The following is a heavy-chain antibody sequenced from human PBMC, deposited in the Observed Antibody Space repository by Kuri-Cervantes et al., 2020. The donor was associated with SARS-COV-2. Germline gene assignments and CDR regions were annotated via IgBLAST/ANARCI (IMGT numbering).Heavy chain of an antibody. CDR2: ISWNSGSI. D-gene: IGHD6-19*01. Sequence: LSLTCVASGFIFSNHAMNWVRQAPGKGLEWVSGISWNSGSIGYADSVKGRFTISRDNAKNSLYLQMNSLRAEDTAVYYCARAPGIAVAGTGGNYWGHGTLVTVSS. CDR3: ARAPGIAVAGTGGNY. J-gene: IGHJ4*01. CDR1: GFIFSNHA. V-gene: IGHV3-9*01.